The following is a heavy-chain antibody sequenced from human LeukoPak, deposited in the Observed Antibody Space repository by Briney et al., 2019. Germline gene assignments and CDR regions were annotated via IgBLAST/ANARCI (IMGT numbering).Heavy chain of an antibody. CDR2: IYYSGST. CDR3: ARDPGYSSSWYVKGGYYYYMDV. J-gene: IGHJ6*03. D-gene: IGHD6-13*01. Sequence: SETLSLTCTVSGGSISSYYWSWIRQPPGKGLEYIGYIYYSGSTNYNPSLKSRLTISVDTSKNQFSLKLSSVTAADTAVYYCARDPGYSSSWYVKGGYYYYMDVWGKGTTVTVSS. V-gene: IGHV4-59*01. CDR1: GGSISSYY.